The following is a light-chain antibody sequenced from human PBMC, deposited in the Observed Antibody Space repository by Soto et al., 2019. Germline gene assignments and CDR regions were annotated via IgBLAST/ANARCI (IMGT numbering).Light chain of an antibody. CDR3: QQGYSSPRT. CDR2: GGY. J-gene: IGKJ1*01. V-gene: IGKV1-39*01. CDR1: QTISSW. Sequence: DIQMTQSPSTLSGSVGDRVTITCRASQTISSWLAWYQQKPGKAPKLLIYGGYSLQRGVPSRFRGSGSGTDFILTITSLQPEDSATYYCQQGYSSPRTFGQGTKVDIK.